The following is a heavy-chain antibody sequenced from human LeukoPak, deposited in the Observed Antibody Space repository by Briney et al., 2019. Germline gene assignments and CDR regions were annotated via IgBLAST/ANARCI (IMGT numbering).Heavy chain of an antibody. CDR1: GFTFSSYA. V-gene: IGHV3-23*01. CDR2: ISTSGGHT. Sequence: GGSLRLSCAASGFTFSSYAMTWVRQAPGKGLEWVSGISTSGGHTYYADSVKGRFTISRDNSNNTVFLQMNSLRAEDTAVYFCRGGTTWYPDYWGQGTLVTVSS. J-gene: IGHJ4*02. D-gene: IGHD6-13*01. CDR3: RGGTTWYPDY.